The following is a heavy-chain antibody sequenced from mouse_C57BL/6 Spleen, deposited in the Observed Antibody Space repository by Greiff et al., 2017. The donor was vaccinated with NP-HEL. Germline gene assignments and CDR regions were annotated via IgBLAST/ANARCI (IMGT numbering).Heavy chain of an antibody. J-gene: IGHJ1*03. Sequence: EVQLQQSGPELVKPGASVKIPCKASGYTFTDYNMDWVKQSPGKSLEWIGDINPNNGGTIYNQKFKGKATLTVDKSSSTAYMELRSLTSEDTAVYYCARQAAPYWYFDVWGTGTTVTVSS. CDR3: ARQAAPYWYFDV. CDR1: GYTFTDYN. D-gene: IGHD3-2*02. V-gene: IGHV1-18*01. CDR2: INPNNGGT.